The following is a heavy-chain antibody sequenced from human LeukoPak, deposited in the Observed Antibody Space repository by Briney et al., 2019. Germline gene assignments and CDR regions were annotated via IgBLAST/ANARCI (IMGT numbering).Heavy chain of an antibody. J-gene: IGHJ5*02. V-gene: IGHV4-34*01. CDR1: GGSFSGYH. D-gene: IGHD3-3*01. CDR3: ASRYYDFWSGPNWFDP. CDR2: INHSGST. Sequence: SETLSLTCAVYGGSFSGYHWSWIRQPPGKGLEWIGEINHSGSTNYNPSLKSRVTISVDTSKNQFSLKLSSVTAADTAVYYCASRYYDFWSGPNWFDPWGQGTLVTVSS.